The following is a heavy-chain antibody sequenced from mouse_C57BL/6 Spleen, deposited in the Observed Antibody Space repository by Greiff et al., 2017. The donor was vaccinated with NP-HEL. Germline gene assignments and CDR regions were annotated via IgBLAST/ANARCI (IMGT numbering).Heavy chain of an antibody. V-gene: IGHV1-69*01. D-gene: IGHD2-4*01. J-gene: IGHJ1*03. Sequence: QVQLQQPGAELVMPGASVKLSCKASGYTFTSYWMHWVKQRPGQGLEWIGEIDPSDSYTNYNQKFKGKSTLTVDKSSSTAYMQLSSLTSEDSAVYYCARVEDYGKDWYFDVWGTGTTVTVSS. CDR1: GYTFTSYW. CDR2: IDPSDSYT. CDR3: ARVEDYGKDWYFDV.